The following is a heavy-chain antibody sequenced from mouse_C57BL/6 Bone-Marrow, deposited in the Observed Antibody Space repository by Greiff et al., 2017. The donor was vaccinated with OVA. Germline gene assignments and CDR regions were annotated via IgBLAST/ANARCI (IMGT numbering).Heavy chain of an antibody. V-gene: IGHV2-9*01. CDR2: IWGGGST. CDR1: GFSLTSYG. D-gene: IGHD1-1*02. CDR3: AKRVYGGSQYFDV. Sequence: VKLVESGPGLVAPSQSLSITCTASGFSLTSYGVDWVRQPPGKGLEWLGVIWGGGSTNYNSALMYRLSIRTDNSKCHAVLKMNSLQTDDTAMYYCAKRVYGGSQYFDVWGTGTTVTVSS. J-gene: IGHJ1*03.